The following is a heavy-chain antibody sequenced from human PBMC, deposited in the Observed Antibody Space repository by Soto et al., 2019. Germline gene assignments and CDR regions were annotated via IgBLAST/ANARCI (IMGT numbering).Heavy chain of an antibody. CDR2: INPSGGST. J-gene: IGHJ6*02. CDR1: GYTFTSYY. V-gene: IGHV1-46*01. CDR3: ARDTRAGLLERLF. Sequence: VSAVKVSCKASGYTFTSYYMHWVRQAPGQGLEWMGIINPSGGSTSYAQKFQGRVTMTRDTSTSTVYMELSSLRSEDTAVYYCARDTRAGLLERLFRGQGTTVTLSS. D-gene: IGHD3-3*01.